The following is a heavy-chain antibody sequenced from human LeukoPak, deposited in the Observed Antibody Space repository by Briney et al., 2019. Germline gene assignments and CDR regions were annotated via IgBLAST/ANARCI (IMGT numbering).Heavy chain of an antibody. CDR1: GYTFTGYY. CDR2: INPNSGGT. Sequence: ASVKVSCKASGYTFTGYYMHWVRQAPGQGLEWMGWINPNSGGTNYAQKFQGRVTMTRNTSISTAYMELSSLRSEDTAVYYCARGMGRTMVRGVLYWGQGTLVTVSS. V-gene: IGHV1-2*02. D-gene: IGHD3-10*01. J-gene: IGHJ4*02. CDR3: ARGMGRTMVRGVLY.